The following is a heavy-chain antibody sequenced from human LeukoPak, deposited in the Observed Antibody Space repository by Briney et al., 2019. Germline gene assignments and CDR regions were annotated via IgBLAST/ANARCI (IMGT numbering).Heavy chain of an antibody. CDR2: ITGGGTT. D-gene: IGHD6-19*01. CDR1: GFTFSSHG. CDR3: AKDRHWLALDD. V-gene: IGHV3-23*01. Sequence: GGSLRLSCAASGFTFSSHGMNWVRQAPGKGLEWVSGITGGGTTYYADSVKGRVTISRDNSKNTLYLQMNSLRAEDTAVYYCAKDRHWLALDDWGQGTLVTISS. J-gene: IGHJ4*02.